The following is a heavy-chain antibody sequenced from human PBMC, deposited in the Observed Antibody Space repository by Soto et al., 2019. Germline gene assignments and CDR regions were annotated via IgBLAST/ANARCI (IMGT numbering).Heavy chain of an antibody. J-gene: IGHJ4*02. CDR1: GGSISSYY. Sequence: PSETLSLTCTVSGGSISSYYWGWIRQPPGKGLEWIGSIYYSGSTYYNPSLKSRVTISVDTSKNQFSPKLSSVTAADTAVYYCARLEYSYGSGIADYWGQGTLVTVS. V-gene: IGHV4-39*01. CDR3: ARLEYSYGSGIADY. CDR2: IYYSGST. D-gene: IGHD3-10*01.